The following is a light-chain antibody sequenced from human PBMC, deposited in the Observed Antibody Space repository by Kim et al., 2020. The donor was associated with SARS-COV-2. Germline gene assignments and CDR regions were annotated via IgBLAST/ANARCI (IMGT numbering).Light chain of an antibody. Sequence: VSPGESATLSCRASQSVSSNLAWYQQKPGQAPRLLIYSASTRATGIPARFSGSGSGTEFTLTISSLQSEDFAVYYCQQYNNWPYTFGQGTKLEI. CDR2: SAS. CDR1: QSVSSN. V-gene: IGKV3-15*01. CDR3: QQYNNWPYT. J-gene: IGKJ2*01.